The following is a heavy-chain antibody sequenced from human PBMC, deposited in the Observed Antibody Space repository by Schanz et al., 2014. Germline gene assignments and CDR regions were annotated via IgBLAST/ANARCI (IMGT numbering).Heavy chain of an antibody. CDR2: IYSSGST. V-gene: IGHV3-53*01. CDR1: GFTVSNSY. J-gene: IGHJ6*01. CDR3: VKDPDKYNWNDVEGMDV. Sequence: DVQLVDSGGGLVQPGGSLRLSCAASGFTVSNSYIHWVRQAPGKGLEWVSTIYSSGSTYYADSVRGRFTISRDNSMNTVYLQMKSLRVEDTAVYYCVKDPDKYNWNDVEGMDVWGPGTTVTVSS. D-gene: IGHD1-1*01.